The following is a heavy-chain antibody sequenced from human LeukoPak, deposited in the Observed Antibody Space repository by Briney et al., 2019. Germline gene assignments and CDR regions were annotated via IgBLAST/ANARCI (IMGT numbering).Heavy chain of an antibody. Sequence: GGSLRLSCAASGFTFSSYAMHWVRQAPGKGLEWVAVIPYDGSNKYYADSVKGRFTISRDNSKNTLYLQMNSLRAEDTAVYYCARERGPDYDFWSGPLYWGQGTLVTVSS. J-gene: IGHJ4*02. D-gene: IGHD3-3*01. CDR3: ARERGPDYDFWSGPLY. V-gene: IGHV3-30-3*01. CDR2: IPYDGSNK. CDR1: GFTFSSYA.